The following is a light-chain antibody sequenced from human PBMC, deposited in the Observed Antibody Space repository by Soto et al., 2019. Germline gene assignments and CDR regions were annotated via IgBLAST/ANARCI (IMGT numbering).Light chain of an antibody. CDR1: QDITSW. CDR2: AAS. J-gene: IGKJ3*01. CDR3: QQAYSFPFT. Sequence: DIQMTQSPSSVSASVGDRVTITCRASQDITSWLVWYQQKPGKAPKLLIFAASSLPSGVPSRLGGSGSGTDFTLTISSLQPEDFATYYCQQAYSFPFTFGPGTKVDIK. V-gene: IGKV1D-12*01.